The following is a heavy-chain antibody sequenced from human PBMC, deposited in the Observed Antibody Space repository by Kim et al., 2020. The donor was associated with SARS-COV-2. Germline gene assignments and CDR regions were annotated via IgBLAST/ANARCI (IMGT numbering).Heavy chain of an antibody. CDR2: ISGSGGST. Sequence: GGSLRLSCAASGFTFSSYAMSWVRQAPGKGLEWVSAISGSGGSTYYADSVKGRFTISRDNSKNTLYLQMNSLRAEDTAVYYCAKSAAAVIVVVPAAYYYYGMDVWGQGTTVTVSS. D-gene: IGHD2-2*01. J-gene: IGHJ6*02. CDR3: AKSAAAVIVVVPAAYYYYGMDV. CDR1: GFTFSSYA. V-gene: IGHV3-23*01.